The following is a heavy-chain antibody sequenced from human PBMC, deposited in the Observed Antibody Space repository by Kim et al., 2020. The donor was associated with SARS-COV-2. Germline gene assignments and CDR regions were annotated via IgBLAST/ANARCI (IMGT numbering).Heavy chain of an antibody. D-gene: IGHD3-10*01. CDR2: ISYDGSNK. CDR1: GFTFSSYG. J-gene: IGHJ4*02. V-gene: IGHV3-33*05. CDR3: ARDSDLWFGELSRFDY. Sequence: GRSLRLSCAASGFTFSSYGMHWVRQAPGKGLEWVAVISYDGSNKYYADSVKGRFTISRDNSKNTLYLQMNSLRAEDTAVYYCARDSDLWFGELSRFDYWGQGTLVTVSS.